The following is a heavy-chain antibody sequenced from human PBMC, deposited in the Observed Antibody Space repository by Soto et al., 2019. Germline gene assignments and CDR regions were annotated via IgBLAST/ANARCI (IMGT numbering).Heavy chain of an antibody. D-gene: IGHD2-15*01. Sequence: QVQLQESGPGLVKPSQTLSLTCTVSGGSISSGGYYWSWIRQHPGKGLEWIGYIYYSGSTYYNPSPKMRVTISVDTSKNQFSLKLSSVTAADTAVYYWARGSTVAATLFDYWGQGTLVTVSS. CDR1: GGSISSGGYY. J-gene: IGHJ4*02. V-gene: IGHV4-31*03. CDR2: IYYSGST. CDR3: ARGSTVAATLFDY.